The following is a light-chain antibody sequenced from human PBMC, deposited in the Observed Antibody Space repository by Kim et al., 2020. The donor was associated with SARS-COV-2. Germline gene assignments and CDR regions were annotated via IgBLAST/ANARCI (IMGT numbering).Light chain of an antibody. CDR2: YDS. J-gene: IGLJ2*01. CDR3: QVWDSSSDHRV. Sequence: APGKTARITSVGNNIGSKSVHWYQQRPGQAPVLVIYYDSDRPSGIPERFSCSNSGNTATLTISRVESGDEADYYCQVWDSSSDHRVFGGGTKLTVL. CDR1: NIGSKS. V-gene: IGLV3-21*04.